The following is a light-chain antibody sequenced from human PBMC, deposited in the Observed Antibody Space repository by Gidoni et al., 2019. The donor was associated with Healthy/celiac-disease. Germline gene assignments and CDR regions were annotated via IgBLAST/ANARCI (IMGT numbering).Light chain of an antibody. CDR1: QSISSW. Sequence: DIQMTQSPSTLSASVGDRVTITCRASQSISSWLAWYQQKPGKAPKLLIYDASSLESGVPSRFSGSGSGTEFTLTISRLQPDDFATYYCKQYNSYSLTFGGGTKVEIK. CDR2: DAS. J-gene: IGKJ4*01. V-gene: IGKV1-5*01. CDR3: KQYNSYSLT.